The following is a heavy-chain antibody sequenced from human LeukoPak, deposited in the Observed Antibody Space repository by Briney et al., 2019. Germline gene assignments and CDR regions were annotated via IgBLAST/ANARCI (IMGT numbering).Heavy chain of an antibody. Sequence: GGSLRLSCAASGFTFSSYATSWVRQAPGKGLEWVSGISESGSNTYYADSVKGRFTISRDNSMNTLYLQINSLRVADTAVYFCAKVKGWWPPTSADYWGQGTLVTVSS. J-gene: IGHJ4*02. CDR3: AKVKGWWPPTSADY. CDR1: GFTFSSYA. D-gene: IGHD2-15*01. V-gene: IGHV3-23*01. CDR2: ISESGSNT.